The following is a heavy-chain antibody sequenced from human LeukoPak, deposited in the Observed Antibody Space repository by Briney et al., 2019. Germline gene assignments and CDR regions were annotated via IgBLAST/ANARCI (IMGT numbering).Heavy chain of an antibody. V-gene: IGHV3-9*01. Sequence: GRCPRLSCAAFGLTFVDHAMHWVRQTPRKGREWGAGISYNSGSLGYADSVKGRFTLSRDNGKQSLFLQMNSLRPEDTAVYFCAKVGAVSLESWGQGTLVTVSS. CDR1: GLTFVDHA. J-gene: IGHJ4*02. D-gene: IGHD6-19*01. CDR3: AKVGAVSLES. CDR2: ISYNSGSL.